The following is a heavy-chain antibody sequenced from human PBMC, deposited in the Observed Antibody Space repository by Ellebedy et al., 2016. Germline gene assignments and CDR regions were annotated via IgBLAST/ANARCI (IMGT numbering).Heavy chain of an antibody. CDR2: ISYSGST. CDR3: ARDAGYCSSTSCYPKYYAMDV. CDR1: GGSISSYY. J-gene: IGHJ6*02. D-gene: IGHD2-2*01. Sequence: SETLSLTCTVSGGSISSYYWSWIRQPPGKGLEWIGYISYSGSTNYNPSLKSRVTIAIDTSKKQFSLKLRSVTAADTAMYFCARDAGYCSSTSCYPKYYAMDVWGQGTTVTVSS. V-gene: IGHV4-59*01.